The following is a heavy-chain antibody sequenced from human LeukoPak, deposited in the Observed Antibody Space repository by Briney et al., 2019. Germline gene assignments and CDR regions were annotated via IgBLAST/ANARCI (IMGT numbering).Heavy chain of an antibody. CDR3: ARYRGASGYHFDY. J-gene: IGHJ4*02. D-gene: IGHD5-12*01. V-gene: IGHV4-4*02. Sequence: SGTLSLTCAVSGGSISSSNWWSWVRQPPEKGLEWIGEIYHSGSTNYNPSLKSRVTISVDTSKNQFSLKLSSVTAADTAVYYCARYRGASGYHFDYWGQGTLVTVSS. CDR2: IYHSGST. CDR1: GGSISSSNW.